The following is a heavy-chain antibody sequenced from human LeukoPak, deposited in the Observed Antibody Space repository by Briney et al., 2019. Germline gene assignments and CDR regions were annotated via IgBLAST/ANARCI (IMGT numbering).Heavy chain of an antibody. V-gene: IGHV3-30*02. J-gene: IGHJ3*02. CDR1: GFTFSSCG. CDR2: IRYDGSNK. CDR3: ASGQGTSSWRDPTPDAFDI. Sequence: PGGSLRLSCAASGFTFSSCGMHWVRQAPGKGLEWVAFIRYDGSNKYYADSVKGRFTISRDNSKNTLYLQMNSLRAEDTAVYYCASGQGTSSWRDPTPDAFDIWGQGTMVTVSS. D-gene: IGHD2-2*01.